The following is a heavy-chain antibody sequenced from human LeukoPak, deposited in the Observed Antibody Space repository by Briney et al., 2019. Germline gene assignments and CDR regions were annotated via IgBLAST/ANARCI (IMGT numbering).Heavy chain of an antibody. CDR2: INPNSGGT. J-gene: IGHJ5*02. CDR1: GHTFTGYY. V-gene: IGHV1-2*04. CDR3: ARGLQSMEKHNVVVVGFDP. Sequence: ASVKVSCKASGHTFTGYYMHWVRQAPGQGLEWMGWINPNSGGTNYAQKFQGWVTMTRDTSISTAYMELSRLRSDDTAVYYCARGLQSMEKHNVVVVGFDPWGQGTLVTVSS. D-gene: IGHD2-15*01.